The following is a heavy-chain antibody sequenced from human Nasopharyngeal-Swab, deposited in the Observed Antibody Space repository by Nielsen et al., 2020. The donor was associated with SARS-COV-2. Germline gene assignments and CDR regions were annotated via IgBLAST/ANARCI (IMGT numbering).Heavy chain of an antibody. CDR2: ISSTSSYI. Sequence: GESLKISCAASGFTFSTYSMNWVRQAPGKGLEWVSSISSTSSYIYYADSMKGRFTISRDNANSSLYLQMNSLRAEDTAVYYCAGGGYGAFDIWGQGTMVTVSS. D-gene: IGHD5-12*01. J-gene: IGHJ3*02. CDR3: AGGGYGAFDI. CDR1: GFTFSTYS. V-gene: IGHV3-21*01.